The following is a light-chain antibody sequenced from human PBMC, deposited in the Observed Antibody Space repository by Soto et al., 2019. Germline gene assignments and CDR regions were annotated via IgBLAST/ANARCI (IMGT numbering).Light chain of an antibody. CDR2: DAS. CDR1: QSVSSY. Sequence: EIVLTQSPGTLSLSPGERATLSCRASQSVSSYLAWYQQRPGQARRLLIYDASNRATGVPARFSGSGSGTDFTLTISSLEPEDFGVYYCQQRSNWPPVTFGGGTKVDIK. J-gene: IGKJ4*01. V-gene: IGKV3-11*01. CDR3: QQRSNWPPVT.